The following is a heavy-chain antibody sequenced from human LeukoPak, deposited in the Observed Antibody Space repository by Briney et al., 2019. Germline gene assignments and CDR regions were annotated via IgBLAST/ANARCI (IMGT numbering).Heavy chain of an antibody. CDR1: GYTFTGYY. CDR2: INPNSGGT. CDR3: ARAMTLGYCSSTSCYTSGNWFDP. D-gene: IGHD2-2*02. V-gene: IGHV1-2*02. J-gene: IGHJ5*02. Sequence: GASVKVSCKASGYTFTGYYMHWVRQAPGQGLEWMGWINPNSGGTNYAQKFQGRVTMTRDTSISTAYMELSRLRSDDTAVYYCARAMTLGYCSSTSCYTSGNWFDPWGQGTLVTVSS.